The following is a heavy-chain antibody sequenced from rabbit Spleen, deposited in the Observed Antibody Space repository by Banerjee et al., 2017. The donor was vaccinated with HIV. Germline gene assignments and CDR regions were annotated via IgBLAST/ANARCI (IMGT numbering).Heavy chain of an antibody. CDR1: GFDFSSYW. Sequence: QEQLEESGGGLVQPEGSLTLTCTASGFDFSSYWMSWVRQAPGKGLEWIAWIDAYTGKPVYATWAKGRFTISRTSSTTVTLQMTGLTAADTATYFCARDLASVVGWNFALWGPGTLVTVS. V-gene: IGHV1S45*01. D-gene: IGHD3-1*01. J-gene: IGHJ4*01. CDR3: ARDLASVVGWNFAL. CDR2: IDAYTGKP.